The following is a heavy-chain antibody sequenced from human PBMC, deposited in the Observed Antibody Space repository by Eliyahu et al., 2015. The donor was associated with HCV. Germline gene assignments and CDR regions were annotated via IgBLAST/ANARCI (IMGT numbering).Heavy chain of an antibody. CDR3: VWVDYGSGSYFLAT. CDR2: IKGTPSGGTT. V-gene: IGHV3-15*01. J-gene: IGHJ5*02. Sequence: EVQVVESGGGLVKPGGSLRLSCAVSGLTFXNAWMSWVRQAPGKGLEWVGRIKGTPSGGTTDYTTPVKGRFTISREDSQNTVYLQMNSLKTEDTAVYYCVWVDYGSGSYFLATWGQGTLVTVSS. CDR1: GLTFXNAW. D-gene: IGHD3-10*01.